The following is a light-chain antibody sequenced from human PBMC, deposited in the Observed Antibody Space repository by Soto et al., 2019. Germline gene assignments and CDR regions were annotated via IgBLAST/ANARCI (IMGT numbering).Light chain of an antibody. CDR1: QSIRSY. Sequence: DIQMTQSPSSLSASVGDRVIITCRASQSIRSYLNWYQQKPGKAPKLLIYAASTLQSGVPSRFSGSGSGTDFTLTISSLQPEDFATFYCQQSYSTPRAFGQGTKVDI. CDR2: AAS. CDR3: QQSYSTPRA. J-gene: IGKJ1*01. V-gene: IGKV1-39*01.